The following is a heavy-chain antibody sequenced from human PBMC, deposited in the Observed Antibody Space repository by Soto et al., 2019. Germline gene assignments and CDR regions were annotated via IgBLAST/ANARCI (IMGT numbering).Heavy chain of an antibody. Sequence: SETLSLTCAVYGGSFSGYHWSWILQPPWKGLEWIGEINHSGSTNYNPSLKSRVTISVDTSKSQFSLKLSSVTAADTAVYYCARGGLNCSGGSCYSLGSPDYWGQGTLVTVSS. CDR2: INHSGST. CDR1: GGSFSGYH. V-gene: IGHV4-34*01. D-gene: IGHD2-15*01. CDR3: ARGGLNCSGGSCYSLGSPDY. J-gene: IGHJ4*02.